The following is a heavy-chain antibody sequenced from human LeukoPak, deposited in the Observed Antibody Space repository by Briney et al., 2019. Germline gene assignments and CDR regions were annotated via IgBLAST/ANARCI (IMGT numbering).Heavy chain of an antibody. CDR2: IIPIFGTA. CDR1: GGTFSSYA. V-gene: IGHV1-69*05. J-gene: IGHJ4*02. CDR3: ARGPYYCDSSGYYFDY. D-gene: IGHD3-22*01. Sequence: ASVKVSCKGSGGTFSSYAISWVRQAPGQGLEWMGGIIPIFGTANYAQKFQGRVTITTDESTSTAYMELSSLRSEDTAVYYCARGPYYCDSSGYYFDYWGQGTLVTVSS.